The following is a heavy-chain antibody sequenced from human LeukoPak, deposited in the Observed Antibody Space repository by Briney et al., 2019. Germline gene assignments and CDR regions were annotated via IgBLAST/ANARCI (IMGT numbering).Heavy chain of an antibody. CDR3: AKEYAIFGVVMNACDI. D-gene: IGHD3-3*01. CDR2: ISGSGGST. J-gene: IGHJ3*02. V-gene: IGHV3-23*01. Sequence: GGSLRLSCAASGFTFSSYAMSWVRQAPGKGLGWVSAISGSGGSTYYADSVKGRFTISRDNSKNTLYLQVNSLRAEDTAVYYCAKEYAIFGVVMNACDIWGQGTMVTVSS. CDR1: GFTFSSYA.